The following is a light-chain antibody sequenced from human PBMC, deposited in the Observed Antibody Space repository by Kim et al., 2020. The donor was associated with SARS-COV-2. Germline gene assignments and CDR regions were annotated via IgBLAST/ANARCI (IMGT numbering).Light chain of an antibody. V-gene: IGLV1-44*01. CDR2: TDN. Sequence: ELTQPPSASGTPGQRVTISCSGSSSNIGRNTVNWYQQVPGTAPKLLIHTDNQRPSGVPDRFSGSNAGTPAFPAISGLQPEDEGNYYCSAWDDSLNAWV. CDR1: SSNIGRNT. J-gene: IGLJ3*02. CDR3: SAWDDSLNAWV.